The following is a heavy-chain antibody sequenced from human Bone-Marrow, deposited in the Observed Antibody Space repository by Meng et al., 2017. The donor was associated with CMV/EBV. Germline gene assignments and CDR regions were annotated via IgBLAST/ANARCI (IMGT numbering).Heavy chain of an antibody. CDR2: IYSGGST. J-gene: IGHJ6*02. CDR3: AKARFRIQLLDV. D-gene: IGHD5-18*01. V-gene: IGHV3-53*05. Sequence: GESLKISCAASGFTFSSNYMSWVRQAPGKGLEWVSVIYSGGSTYYADSVKGRFTISRDNSKNTLYLQMNSLRAEDTAVYYCAKARFRIQLLDVWGQGTTVTVSS. CDR1: GFTFSSNY.